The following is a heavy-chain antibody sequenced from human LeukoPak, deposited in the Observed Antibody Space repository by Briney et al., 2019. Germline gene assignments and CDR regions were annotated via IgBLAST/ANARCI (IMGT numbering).Heavy chain of an antibody. D-gene: IGHD3-10*01. CDR2: INAGNGNT. V-gene: IGHV1-3*01. CDR3: ARGAGITMVRGVIIIEYWFDP. J-gene: IGHJ5*02. Sequence: ASVKVSCKASGYTFTSYAMHWVRQAPGQRLEWMGWINAGNGNTKYSQKFQGRVTITRDTSASTAYMELSSLRSEDTAVYYCARGAGITMVRGVIIIEYWFDPWGQGTLVTVSS. CDR1: GYTFTSYA.